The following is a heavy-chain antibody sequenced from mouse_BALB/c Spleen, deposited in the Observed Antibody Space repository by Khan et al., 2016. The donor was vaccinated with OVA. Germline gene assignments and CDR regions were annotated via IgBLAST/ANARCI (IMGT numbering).Heavy chain of an antibody. D-gene: IGHD2-1*01. V-gene: IGHV9-3-1*01. CDR1: GYTFTNYG. Sequence: QIQLVQSGPELKKPGETVKISCEASGYTFTNYGMNWVKQAPGKGLKWMGWINTYTGEPTYADDFKGRFAFSLETSASTAYLQINNLKNEDTATYCCARSNGNYWFAYWGQGTLVTVSA. J-gene: IGHJ3*01. CDR2: INTYTGEP. CDR3: ARSNGNYWFAY.